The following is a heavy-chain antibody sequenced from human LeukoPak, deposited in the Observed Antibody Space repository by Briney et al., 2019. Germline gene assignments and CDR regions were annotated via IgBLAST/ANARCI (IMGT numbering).Heavy chain of an antibody. CDR1: GGSISSYF. D-gene: IGHD6-19*01. CDR3: ARSGGSSSGSLGLWYSDI. V-gene: IGHV4-4*07. J-gene: IGHJ3*02. CDR2: IYSSGSF. Sequence: SETLSLTCTVSGGSISSYFWTWIRQLAGRGLEWIGHIYSSGSFKYNPSLKSRVTMSIDTSKNQLSLKLNSVTAADTAVYYCARSGGSSSGSLGLWYSDIWGQGTMVTVSS.